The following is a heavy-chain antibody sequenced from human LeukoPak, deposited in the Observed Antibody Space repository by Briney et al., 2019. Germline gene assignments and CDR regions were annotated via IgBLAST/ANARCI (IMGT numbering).Heavy chain of an antibody. D-gene: IGHD6-13*01. Sequence: GGSLRLSCAASGFTFSTYSMNWVRQAPGKGLEWVSYISSGSSTIHYADSVKGRFTIPRDNAKKSLYLQMNSLRDEDTAVYYCARDYGYSSSFDYWGQGTLVTVSS. CDR1: GFTFSTYS. V-gene: IGHV3-48*02. J-gene: IGHJ4*02. CDR2: ISSGSSTI. CDR3: ARDYGYSSSFDY.